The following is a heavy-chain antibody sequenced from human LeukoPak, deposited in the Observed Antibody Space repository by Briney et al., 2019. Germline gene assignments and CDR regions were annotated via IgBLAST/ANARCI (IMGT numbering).Heavy chain of an antibody. D-gene: IGHD3-9*01. J-gene: IGHJ4*02. CDR1: GFTFSSYS. CDR3: ARDRYFENYFDY. V-gene: IGHV3-30*03. CDR2: ISYDGSNK. Sequence: PGGSLRLSCAASGFTFSSYSMNWVRQAPGKGLEWVAFISYDGSNKYYTDSVKGRFTISRDNSKNTLYLQMNSLRPEDTAVYYCARDRYFENYFDYWGQGTLVTVSS.